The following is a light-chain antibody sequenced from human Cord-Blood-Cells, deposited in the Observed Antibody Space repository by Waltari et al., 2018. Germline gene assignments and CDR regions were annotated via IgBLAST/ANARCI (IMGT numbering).Light chain of an antibody. CDR2: AAP. V-gene: IGKV1-39*01. CDR1: QSISSY. CDR3: QQSYSTPLT. J-gene: IGKJ3*01. Sequence: DIQMTQSPSSLSASVGDRVTITCRASQSISSYLNWYQQKPGKAPKLLIYAAPSLQSGVPSRFSGSGSGTDFTLTISSLQPEDFATHYCQQSYSTPLTFGPGTKVDIK.